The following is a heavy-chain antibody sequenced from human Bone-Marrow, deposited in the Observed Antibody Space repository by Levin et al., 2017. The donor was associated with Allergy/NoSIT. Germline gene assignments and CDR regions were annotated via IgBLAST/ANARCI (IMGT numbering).Heavy chain of an antibody. V-gene: IGHV5-51*01. CDR2: VYPGDSDT. J-gene: IGHJ3*01. Sequence: GGSLRLSCQGSGYSFSSQWIAWVRQKPGKGLEWMGIVYPGDSDTVYSPSFEGQATFSADTSTNTAHLHWSSLQASDTAIYFCARKMGPTPAFDLWGQGTLLTVSS. CDR1: GYSFSSQW. D-gene: IGHD1-26*01. CDR3: ARKMGPTPAFDL.